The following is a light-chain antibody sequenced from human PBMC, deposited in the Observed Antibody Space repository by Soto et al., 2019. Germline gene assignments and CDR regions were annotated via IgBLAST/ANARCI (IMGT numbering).Light chain of an antibody. CDR3: TSYTSSSTPYV. V-gene: IGLV2-14*01. J-gene: IGLJ1*01. Sequence: QSALTRPASVSGSPGQSITISCAGTSSDVGAYTYVSWYQQHPGKAPKLMIYDVSNRPSGVSNRFSGSKSGNTASLTISGLQAEDEADYYCTSYTSSSTPYVFGGGTKVTVL. CDR1: SSDVGAYTY. CDR2: DVS.